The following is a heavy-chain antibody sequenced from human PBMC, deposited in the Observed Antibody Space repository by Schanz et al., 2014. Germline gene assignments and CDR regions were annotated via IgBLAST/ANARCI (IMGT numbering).Heavy chain of an antibody. CDR2: ISGSSIHK. D-gene: IGHD6-19*01. CDR1: GFTFSDYY. V-gene: IGHV3-11*05. CDR3: ARDLISSGWYG. J-gene: IGHJ4*02. Sequence: AQLLESGGGLVQPGGSLRLSCAASGFTFSDYYMAWIRQAPGKGLEWVSHISGSSIHKNYADSVKGRFSISRDNGETSVYLQINSLRVEDTAVYYCARDLISSGWYGWGQGTLVTVSS.